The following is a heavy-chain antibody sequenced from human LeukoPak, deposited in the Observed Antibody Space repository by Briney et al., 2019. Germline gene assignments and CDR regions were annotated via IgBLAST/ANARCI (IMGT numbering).Heavy chain of an antibody. CDR2: INPSGGST. J-gene: IGHJ5*02. D-gene: IGHD1-26*01. CDR3: ARFARYSGSYSWFDP. V-gene: IGHV1-46*01. Sequence: ASVTVSCTASGYTFTSYGISWVRQAPGQGLEWMGLINPSGGSTSYAQKFQGRVTMTRDTSTSTVYMELSSLRSEDTAVYYCARFARYSGSYSWFDPWGQGTLVTVSS. CDR1: GYTFTSYG.